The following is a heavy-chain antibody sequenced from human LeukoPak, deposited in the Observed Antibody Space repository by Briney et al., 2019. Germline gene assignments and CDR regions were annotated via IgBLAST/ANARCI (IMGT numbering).Heavy chain of an antibody. CDR1: GFTFSSYG. CDR2: IWYDGSNK. D-gene: IGHD6-19*01. CDR3: ARDGHSSGWYVDYFDY. Sequence: GGSLRLSCAASGFTFSSYGMHWVRQAPGKGLEWVAVIWYDGSNKYYADSVKGRFTISRDNAKNSLSLQMNSLRAEDTAIYYCARDGHSSGWYVDYFDYWGQGTLVTVSS. J-gene: IGHJ4*02. V-gene: IGHV3-33*01.